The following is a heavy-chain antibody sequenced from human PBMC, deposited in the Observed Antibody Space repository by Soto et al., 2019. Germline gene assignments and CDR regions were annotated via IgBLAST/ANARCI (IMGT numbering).Heavy chain of an antibody. CDR1: GFTFSSHW. J-gene: IGHJ4*02. D-gene: IGHD2-15*01. CDR3: ARGGCSAPSCLDY. Sequence: EVQLVESGGGLVQPGGSLRLTCAASGFTFSSHWMHWVRQAPGTGLVWVSYINSDGGSTSYADSVKGRFTISRDNAKNTLYLQMNTLRADDTAVYYCARGGCSAPSCLDYWGQGTLVTVSP. CDR2: INSDGGST. V-gene: IGHV3-74*01.